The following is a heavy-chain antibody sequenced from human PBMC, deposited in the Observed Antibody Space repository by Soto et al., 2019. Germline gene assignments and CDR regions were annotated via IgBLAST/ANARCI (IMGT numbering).Heavy chain of an antibody. CDR2: ISSSGSTK. D-gene: IGHD1-1*01. J-gene: IGHJ6*01. CDR1: GFTFSEYY. Sequence: WGSLRLSCAASGFTFSEYYRSWIRQAPGKGLEWVSYISSSGSTKYYADSVKGRFTISRDNAKNTLYLQMNSLRAEDTAVYYCARVIGLGAQHPYYHYGMDGWGQGNTVTVS. V-gene: IGHV3-11*04. CDR3: ARVIGLGAQHPYYHYGMDG.